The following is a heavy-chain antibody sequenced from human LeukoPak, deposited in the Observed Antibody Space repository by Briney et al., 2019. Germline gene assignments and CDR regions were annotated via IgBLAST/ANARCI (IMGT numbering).Heavy chain of an antibody. CDR2: INPDDGST. D-gene: IGHD6-13*01. V-gene: IGHV3-74*01. J-gene: IGHJ4*02. Sequence: GGSLRLSCAASGFTFRKYWLHWVRQAPGKGLVWVSRINPDDGSTSYADSVKGRFTISRDSSKNTLYLLMNSLRAEDTAVFYCARAAADTPATFDYWGQGTLVTVSS. CDR3: ARAAADTPATFDY. CDR1: GFTFRKYW.